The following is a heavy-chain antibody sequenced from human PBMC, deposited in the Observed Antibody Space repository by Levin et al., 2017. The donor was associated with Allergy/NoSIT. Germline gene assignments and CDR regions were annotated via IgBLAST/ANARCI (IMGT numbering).Heavy chain of an antibody. J-gene: IGHJ4*02. CDR3: ARDPVSYGRIGYYFAY. CDR1: GFPFNTYW. Sequence: GGSLRLSCAGAGFPFNTYWMHWVRQAPGKGLEWVSRIDSVGSSTTYADSVKGRFTISRDNAKSTLYLQMNGLRVEDTAVYYCARDPVSYGRIGYYFAYWGRGTLVTVSS. V-gene: IGHV3-74*03. D-gene: IGHD3-16*01. CDR2: IDSVGSST.